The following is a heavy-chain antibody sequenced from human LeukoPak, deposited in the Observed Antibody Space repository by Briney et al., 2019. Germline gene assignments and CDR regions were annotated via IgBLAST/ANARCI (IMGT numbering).Heavy chain of an antibody. CDR2: INWNGGST. J-gene: IGHJ5*02. V-gene: IGHV3-20*04. CDR1: GFTFDDYG. Sequence: GGSLRLSCAASGFTFDDYGMSWVRQAPGKGLEWVSGINWNGGSTGYADSVKGRFTISRDNAKNSLYLQMNSLRAEDTALYYCARDYYYDSSGYYYAGPFDPWGRGTLVTVSS. CDR3: ARDYYYDSSGYYYAGPFDP. D-gene: IGHD3-22*01.